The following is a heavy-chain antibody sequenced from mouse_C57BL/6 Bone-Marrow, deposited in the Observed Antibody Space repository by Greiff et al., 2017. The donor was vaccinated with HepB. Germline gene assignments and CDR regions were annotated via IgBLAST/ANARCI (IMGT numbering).Heavy chain of an antibody. CDR2: INPGSGGT. Sequence: QVQLQQSGAELVRPGTSVKVSCKASGYAFTNYLIEWVKQRPGQGLEWIGVINPGSGGTNYNEKFKGKATLTADKSSSTAYMQLSSLTSEDSAVYFCARLWRYAMDYWGQGTSVTVSS. J-gene: IGHJ4*01. CDR1: GYAFTNYL. D-gene: IGHD1-1*02. V-gene: IGHV1-54*01. CDR3: ARLWRYAMDY.